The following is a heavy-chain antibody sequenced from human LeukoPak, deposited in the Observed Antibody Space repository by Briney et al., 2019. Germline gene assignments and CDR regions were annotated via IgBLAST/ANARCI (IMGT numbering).Heavy chain of an antibody. J-gene: IGHJ5*02. CDR3: ARGCSYGSCFDP. CDR1: GGSISSYY. CDR2: IYYSGST. V-gene: IGHV4-59*01. Sequence: SETLSLTCTVSGGSISSYYWSWIRQPPGKGLEWIGYIYYSGSTNYNPSLKSRVTISVDTSKNQFSLKLSSVTAADTAVYYCARGCSYGSCFDPWGQGTLVTVSS. D-gene: IGHD5-18*01.